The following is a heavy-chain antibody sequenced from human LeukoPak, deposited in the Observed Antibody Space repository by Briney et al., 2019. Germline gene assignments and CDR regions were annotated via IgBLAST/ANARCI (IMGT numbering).Heavy chain of an antibody. V-gene: IGHV4-61*08. Sequence: SETLSLTYTVSGGSISSGGYYWSWIRQHPGKGLEWIGYIYYSGRTNYNPSLKSRVTISVDTSKNQFSLKVSSVTAADTAVYYCARGYCTGGTCYYDAFDFWGQGTMVTVSS. CDR1: GGSISSGGYY. CDR3: ARGYCTGGTCYYDAFDF. D-gene: IGHD2-15*01. CDR2: IYYSGRT. J-gene: IGHJ3*01.